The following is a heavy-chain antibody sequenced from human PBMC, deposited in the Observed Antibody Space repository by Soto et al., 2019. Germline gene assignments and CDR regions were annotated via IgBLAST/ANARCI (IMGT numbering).Heavy chain of an antibody. D-gene: IGHD1-20*01. V-gene: IGHV4-31*03. CDR3: SRARLSEVYAFDC. CDR2: IYHNANT. J-gene: IGHJ3*01. Sequence: QVQLQESGPGLVKPSQTLSLTCTLSGVSITSGAYYCTWVRQHPGKGLEWIGYIYHNANTYFSPSLKSRLTTSIDTSKIEFSLKMSSVTAADTHKYYCSRARLSEVYAFDCWGQGKMVNSSS. CDR1: GVSITSGAYY.